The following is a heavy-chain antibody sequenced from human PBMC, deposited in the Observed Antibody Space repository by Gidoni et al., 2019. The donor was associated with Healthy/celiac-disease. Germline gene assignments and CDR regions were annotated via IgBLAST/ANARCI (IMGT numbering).Heavy chain of an antibody. CDR3: ARDRCTTVTTRCPRAFDI. CDR1: GGTFISYA. Sequence: QVQLVQSGAEVKKPGSSVKVSCKASGGTFISYAISWVRQAPGQGREWMGGIIPIFGTANYAQKFQGRVTITADESTSTAYMELSSLRSEDTAVYYCARDRCTTVTTRCPRAFDIWGQGTMVTVSS. D-gene: IGHD4-17*01. CDR2: IIPIFGTA. J-gene: IGHJ3*02. V-gene: IGHV1-69*01.